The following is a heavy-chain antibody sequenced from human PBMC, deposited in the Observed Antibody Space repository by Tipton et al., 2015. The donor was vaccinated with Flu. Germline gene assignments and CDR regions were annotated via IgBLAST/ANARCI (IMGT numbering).Heavy chain of an antibody. D-gene: IGHD2-2*01. CDR1: GFSFSTYA. CDR2: ISSRSTST. Sequence: SLRLSCTASGFSFSTYAMSWVRQAPGRGLEWVSVISSRSTSTNYADSVKGRFTVSRDNSKNTLYLQMNSLRPEDTALYYCAKDRIPSSSKDYCYYSGMDVWGQGTTVAVSS. J-gene: IGHJ6*02. CDR3: AKDRIPSSSKDYCYYSGMDV. V-gene: IGHV3-23*01.